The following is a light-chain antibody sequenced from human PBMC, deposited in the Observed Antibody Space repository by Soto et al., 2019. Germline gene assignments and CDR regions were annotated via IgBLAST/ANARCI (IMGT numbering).Light chain of an antibody. J-gene: IGKJ1*01. CDR1: QRVLYSSNNKNY. CDR3: QQYYSTPWT. Sequence: DIVMTQSPDSLAVSLGERATINCKSSQRVLYSSNNKNYLAWYQQKPGQPPKLLIYWASTRESGVPDRFSGSGSGTDFTLTISSLQAEDVAVYYCQQYYSTPWTFGHGTKVEIK. V-gene: IGKV4-1*01. CDR2: WAS.